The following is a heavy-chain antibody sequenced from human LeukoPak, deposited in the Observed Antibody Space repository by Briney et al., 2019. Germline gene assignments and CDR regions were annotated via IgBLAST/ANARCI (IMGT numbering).Heavy chain of an antibody. CDR1: GGTFSSYA. CDR2: IIPIFGTA. V-gene: IGHV1-69*13. CDR3: ARDDGGSGWYEGNWFDP. J-gene: IGHJ5*02. D-gene: IGHD6-19*01. Sequence: SVKVSCKASGGTFSSYAISWVRQAPGQGLEWMGGIIPIFGTANYAQKFQGRVTITADESTGTAYMELSSLRSEDTAVYYCARDDGGSGWYEGNWFDPWGQGTLVTVSS.